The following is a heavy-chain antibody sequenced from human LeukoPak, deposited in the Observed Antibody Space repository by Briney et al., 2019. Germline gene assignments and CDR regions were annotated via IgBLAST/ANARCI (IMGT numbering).Heavy chain of an antibody. CDR1: GYTFSSYG. D-gene: IGHD1-26*01. CDR2: ISGSGRYT. CDR3: AREHSGNSYDAFDV. Sequence: GGSLRLSCAASGYTFSSYGVSWVRQAPGWGLEWVSAISGSGRYTYYADSVKGRFTVSRDNSRNTLYMQMNSLRAEDTAVYYCAREHSGNSYDAFDVWGQGTMVTVSS. J-gene: IGHJ3*01. V-gene: IGHV3-23*01.